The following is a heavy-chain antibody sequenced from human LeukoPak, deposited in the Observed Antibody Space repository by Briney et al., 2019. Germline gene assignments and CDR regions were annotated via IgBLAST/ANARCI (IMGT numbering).Heavy chain of an antibody. CDR2: ISSDSSYI. V-gene: IGHV3-21*01. CDR1: GFNFNTYT. D-gene: IGHD4-17*01. J-gene: IGHJ4*02. CDR3: VRGSYGAYDY. Sequence: PGGSLRLSWAASGFNFNTYTMNWVRQAPGKGLEWVSSISSDSSYIYYADAVHGRFTVSRDNAKYSLYLQMNSLRAEDTAVYYCVRGSYGAYDYWGQGSLVTVSS.